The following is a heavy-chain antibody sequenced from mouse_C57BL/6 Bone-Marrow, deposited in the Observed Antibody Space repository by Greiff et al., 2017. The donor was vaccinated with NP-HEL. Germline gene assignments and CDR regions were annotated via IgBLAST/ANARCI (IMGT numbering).Heavy chain of an antibody. CDR1: GFTFSSYA. Sequence: EVQRVESGEGLVKPGGSLKLSCAASGFTFSSYAMSWVRQTPEKRLEWVAYISSGGDYIYYADTVKGRFTISRDNARNTLYLQMSSLKSEDTAMYYCTRDPDGYYYFDYWGQGTTLTVSS. CDR2: ISSGGDYI. J-gene: IGHJ2*01. V-gene: IGHV5-9-1*02. CDR3: TRDPDGYYYFDY. D-gene: IGHD2-3*01.